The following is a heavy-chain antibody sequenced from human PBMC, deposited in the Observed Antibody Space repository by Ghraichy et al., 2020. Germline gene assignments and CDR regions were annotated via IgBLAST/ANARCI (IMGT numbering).Heavy chain of an antibody. CDR3: ARRAPNKWLYFDY. D-gene: IGHD5-12*01. V-gene: IGHV4-59*08. CDR1: GGSISSYY. Sequence: QTLSLTCTVSGGSISSYYWNWIRQPPGKGLEWIGSIYYSATTNYNPSLKSRVTLSVDTSKNQFSLKLNSVTAADTAVYYCARRAPNKWLYFDYWGQGTLVTVSS. J-gene: IGHJ4*02. CDR2: IYYSATT.